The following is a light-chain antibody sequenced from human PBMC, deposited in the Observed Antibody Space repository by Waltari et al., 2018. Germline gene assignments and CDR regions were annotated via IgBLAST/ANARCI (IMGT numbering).Light chain of an antibody. V-gene: IGKV3-11*01. J-gene: IGKJ4*01. CDR3: QQRRYGLT. Sequence: EIVLTQSPATLSLSPGERATPSCRASQSVSDFLGWYQQKPGQAPRLLIYETSHRAPGIPDRFRGSGSGTDFTLTISSLEPEDFAVYYCQQRRYGLTFGGGTKVDIK. CDR2: ETS. CDR1: QSVSDF.